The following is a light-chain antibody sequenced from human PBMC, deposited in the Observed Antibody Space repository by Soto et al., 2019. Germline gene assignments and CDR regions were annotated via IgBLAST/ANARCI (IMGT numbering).Light chain of an antibody. Sequence: DIQMTQSPSSLSASVGDRVTITCRASQDIGNYLAWYHQKSGKSPQLLIYAASTLHSGVPSRFSGSGSGKDFTLTISSLQPEDVATYYCQRSNSGPRTFGQGTKVEIK. CDR1: QDIGNY. V-gene: IGKV1-27*01. CDR3: QRSNSGPRT. J-gene: IGKJ1*01. CDR2: AAS.